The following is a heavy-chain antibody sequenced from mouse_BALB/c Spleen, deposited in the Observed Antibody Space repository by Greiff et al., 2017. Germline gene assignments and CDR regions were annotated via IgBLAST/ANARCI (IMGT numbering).Heavy chain of an antibody. CDR3: ARTDYDVGYAMDY. D-gene: IGHD2-4*01. CDR2: IWSGGST. J-gene: IGHJ4*01. V-gene: IGHV2-2*02. CDR1: GFSLTSYG. Sequence: VKLMESGPGLVQPSQSLSITCTVSGFSLTSYGVHWVRQSPGKGLEWLGVIWSGGSTDYNAAFISRLSISKDNSKSQVFFKMNSLQANDTAIYYCARTDYDVGYAMDYWGQGTSVTVSS.